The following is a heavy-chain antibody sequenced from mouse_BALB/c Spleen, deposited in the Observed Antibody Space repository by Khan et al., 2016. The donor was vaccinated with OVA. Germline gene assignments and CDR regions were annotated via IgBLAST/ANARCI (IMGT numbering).Heavy chain of an antibody. CDR2: IWGDGST. D-gene: IGHD1-1*01. CDR3: ARDRYYYGRGLAY. CDR1: GFSLTGYG. Sequence: QVQLKESGPGLVAPSQSLSITCTVSGFSLTGYGVNWVRQPPGKGLEWLGMIWGDGSTDYNSAIKSRLSISKDNSKNQVFLKMNSLQTDDTARYYCARDRYYYGRGLAYWGQGTLVTVSA. J-gene: IGHJ3*01. V-gene: IGHV2-6-7*01.